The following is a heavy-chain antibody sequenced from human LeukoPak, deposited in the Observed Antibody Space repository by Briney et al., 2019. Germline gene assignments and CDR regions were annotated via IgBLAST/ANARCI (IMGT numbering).Heavy chain of an antibody. CDR2: IKSKVNGETT. CDR1: RFTFSNAW. D-gene: IGHD4-17*01. Sequence: GGSLRLSCEASRFTFSNAWMNWVRQAPGKGLEWVARIKSKVNGETTDYAAPVKGRFTISSDDSNNMLYLQMNSLKIEDTAVYYCAIDEPDYGPYDFDYWGQGTLVAVSS. V-gene: IGHV3-15*01. CDR3: AIDEPDYGPYDFDY. J-gene: IGHJ4*02.